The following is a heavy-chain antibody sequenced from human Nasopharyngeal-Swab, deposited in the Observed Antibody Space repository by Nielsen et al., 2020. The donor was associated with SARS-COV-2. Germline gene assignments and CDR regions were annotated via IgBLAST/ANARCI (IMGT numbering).Heavy chain of an antibody. CDR2: IYSGGST. Sequence: GGSLRLSCAASGFTVSSNYMSWVRQAPGKGLEWVSVIYSGGSTKYADSVKGRFTISRHNSKNTLYPQMNSLRAEDTAVYYCARGQLERPLYFDYWGQGTLVTVSS. CDR1: GFTVSSNY. J-gene: IGHJ4*02. V-gene: IGHV3-53*04. D-gene: IGHD1-1*01. CDR3: ARGQLERPLYFDY.